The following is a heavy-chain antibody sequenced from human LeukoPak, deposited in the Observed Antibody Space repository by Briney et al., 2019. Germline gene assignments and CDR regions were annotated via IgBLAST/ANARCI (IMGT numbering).Heavy chain of an antibody. J-gene: IGHJ4*02. CDR2: IYTSGST. Sequence: SETLSLTCTVSGGSISSGGYYWSWIRQPAGKGLEWIGRIYTSGSTNYNPSLKSRVTISADTSKNQFSLKLSSVTAADTAVYYCARYARSWTSFDYWGQGTLVTVSS. D-gene: IGHD6-13*01. V-gene: IGHV4-61*02. CDR1: GGSISSGGYY. CDR3: ARYARSWTSFDY.